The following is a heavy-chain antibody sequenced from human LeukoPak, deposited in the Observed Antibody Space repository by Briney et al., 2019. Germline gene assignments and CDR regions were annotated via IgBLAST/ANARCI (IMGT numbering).Heavy chain of an antibody. CDR2: IKQDGSEK. Sequence: PGGSLRLSCAASGFTFSSYWMSWVRQAPGKGLEWVANIKQDGSEKYYVDSVKGRFTISRDNSKNTLYLQMNSLRAEDTAVYYCAKDLIYGGKRPQRFDAFDIWGQGTMVTVSS. CDR3: AKDLIYGGKRPQRFDAFDI. CDR1: GFTFSSYW. D-gene: IGHD4-23*01. V-gene: IGHV3-7*03. J-gene: IGHJ3*02.